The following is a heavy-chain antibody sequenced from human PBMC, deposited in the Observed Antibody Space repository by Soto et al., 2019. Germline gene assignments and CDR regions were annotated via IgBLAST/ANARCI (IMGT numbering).Heavy chain of an antibody. CDR3: ARDPYSHPAT. CDR1: GFTFSSYS. CDR2: ISSSSSYI. V-gene: IGHV3-21*01. D-gene: IGHD6-13*01. Sequence: GGSLRLSCAASGFTFSSYSMNWVRQAPGKGLEWVSSISSSSSYIYYADSVKGRFTISRDNAKNSLYLQMSSLRAEDTAAYYCARDPYSHPATWGQGTLVTVSS. J-gene: IGHJ5*02.